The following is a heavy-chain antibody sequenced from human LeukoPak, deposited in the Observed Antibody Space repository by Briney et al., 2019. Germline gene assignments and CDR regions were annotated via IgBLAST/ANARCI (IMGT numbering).Heavy chain of an antibody. D-gene: IGHD3-22*01. CDR3: ARFTMNYYYYYMDV. CDR2: IYYSGST. Sequence: SSETLSLTCTVSGGSISSHYWSWIRQPPGKGLEWIGYIYYSGSTNYNPSLKSRVTISVDTSKNQFSLKLSSVTAADTAVYYCARFTMNYYYYYMDVWGKGTTVTVSS. J-gene: IGHJ6*03. CDR1: GGSISSHY. V-gene: IGHV4-59*08.